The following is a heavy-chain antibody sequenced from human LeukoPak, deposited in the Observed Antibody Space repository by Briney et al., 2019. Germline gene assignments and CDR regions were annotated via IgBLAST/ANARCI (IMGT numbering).Heavy chain of an antibody. Sequence: GGSLRLSCAASGFSFSDYWMNWVRQAPGKGLEWVANIKQDGSEKYYVDSVKGRFTISRDNAKNSLYLQMNSLRAEDTAVYYCARDGGNSSSWYWFDYWGQGTLVTVSS. CDR2: IKQDGSEK. CDR3: ARDGGNSSSWYWFDY. D-gene: IGHD6-13*01. V-gene: IGHV3-7*01. J-gene: IGHJ4*02. CDR1: GFSFSDYW.